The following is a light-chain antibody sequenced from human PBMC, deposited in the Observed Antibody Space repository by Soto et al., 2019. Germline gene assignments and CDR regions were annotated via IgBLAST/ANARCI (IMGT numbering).Light chain of an antibody. CDR3: LLLDSGPWV. J-gene: IGLJ3*02. Sequence: QAVVTQEPAVTVSPGGTVTLTCGSSTGAVTSGHDSYWFQQKPGQAPRTLIYDTSNKHSWTPARFSVSLLGGKAALTLSGAQPEDEADYYCLLLDSGPWVFGGGTKLTVL. V-gene: IGLV7-46*01. CDR1: TGAVTSGHD. CDR2: DTS.